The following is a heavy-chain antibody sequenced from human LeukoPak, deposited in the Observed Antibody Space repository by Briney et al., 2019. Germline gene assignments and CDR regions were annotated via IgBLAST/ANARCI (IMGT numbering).Heavy chain of an antibody. CDR1: GFTFSSYG. J-gene: IGHJ5*02. CDR3: AKARRIAARGPHGRFDP. D-gene: IGHD6-6*01. Sequence: GRSLRLSCAASGFTFSSYGMHWVRQAPGKGLEWVAVIWYDGSNKYYADSVKGRFTISRDNSKNTLYLQMNSLRAEDTAVYYCAKARRIAARGPHGRFDPWGQGTLVTVSS. V-gene: IGHV3-33*06. CDR2: IWYDGSNK.